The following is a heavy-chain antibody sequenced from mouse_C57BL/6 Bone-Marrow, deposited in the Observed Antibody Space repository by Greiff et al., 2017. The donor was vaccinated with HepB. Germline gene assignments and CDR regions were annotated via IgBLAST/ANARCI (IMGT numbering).Heavy chain of an antibody. J-gene: IGHJ1*03. D-gene: IGHD1-1*01. CDR1: GFTFSSYG. Sequence: DVKLVESGGDLVKPGGSLKLSCAASGFTFSSYGMSWVRQTPDKRLEWVATISSGGSYTYYPDSVKGRFTLSRDHAKNTLYLQMSSLKSEDTAMYYCARHGTGGDDYGIYWYFDVWGTGTTVTVSS. CDR2: ISSGGSYT. V-gene: IGHV5-6*02. CDR3: ARHGTGGDDYGIYWYFDV.